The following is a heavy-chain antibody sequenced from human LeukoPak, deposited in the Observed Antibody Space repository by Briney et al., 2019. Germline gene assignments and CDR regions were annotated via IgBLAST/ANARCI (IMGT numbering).Heavy chain of an antibody. CDR3: AKGSSGWPYYFEY. J-gene: IGHJ4*02. D-gene: IGHD6-19*01. CDR2: ITGSGSST. Sequence: PGGSLRLSCVASGFTFSGYTMIWVRQAPGKGLEWVSAITGSGSSTYDADSVKGRFTVSRDNSKNTLYLQMNSLRVEDTAVYYCAKGSSGWPYYFEYWGQGTLVTVSS. V-gene: IGHV3-23*01. CDR1: GFTFSGYT.